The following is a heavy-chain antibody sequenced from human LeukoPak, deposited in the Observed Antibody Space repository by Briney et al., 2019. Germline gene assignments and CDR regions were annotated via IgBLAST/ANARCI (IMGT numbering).Heavy chain of an antibody. CDR2: TSGSGGST. V-gene: IGHV3-23*01. D-gene: IGHD3-3*01. Sequence: PGGSLRLSCAASGFTFSSYDMSWVRQAPGKGLEWVSATSGSGGSTHYADSVKGRFTISRDNSKNTLYLQMNSLRAEDTAVYYCATYDFWSRELAFDIWGQGTMVTVSS. J-gene: IGHJ3*02. CDR3: ATYDFWSRELAFDI. CDR1: GFTFSSYD.